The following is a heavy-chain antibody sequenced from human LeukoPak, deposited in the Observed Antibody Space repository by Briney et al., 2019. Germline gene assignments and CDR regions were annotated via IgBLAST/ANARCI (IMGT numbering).Heavy chain of an antibody. J-gene: IGHJ4*02. CDR2: ISFDGVYT. Sequence: PGGSLRLSCAVSGFTFSNYAMHWVRQAPGKGLEWVALISFDGVYTYYADSVKGRFAISRDNSENTLYLQLNSLRPEDTAVYYCARDSTSYYHSGSSGPHYFDSWGQGTLVTVSS. CDR3: ARDSTSYYHSGSSGPHYFDS. CDR1: GFTFSNYA. D-gene: IGHD3-10*01. V-gene: IGHV3-30*01.